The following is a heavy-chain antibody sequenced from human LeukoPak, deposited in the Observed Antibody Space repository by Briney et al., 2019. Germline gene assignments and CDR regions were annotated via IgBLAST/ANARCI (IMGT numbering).Heavy chain of an antibody. CDR2: IYWDDDT. Sequence: ESGPTLVNPTQTLTLTCTFSGLPMSTSGVAVGWIRQPPGKALEWLALIYWDDDTRYSPSLKSRLTITKDASKNQVVLTMTNMDPVDTATYFCVSGLGGLNYYYGMDVWGQGTAVIVSS. D-gene: IGHD2-15*01. J-gene: IGHJ6*02. CDR3: VSGLGGLNYYYGMDV. V-gene: IGHV2-5*02. CDR1: GLPMSTSGVA.